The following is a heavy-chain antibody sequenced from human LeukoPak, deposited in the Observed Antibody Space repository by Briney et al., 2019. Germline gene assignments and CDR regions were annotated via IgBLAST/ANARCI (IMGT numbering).Heavy chain of an antibody. J-gene: IGHJ4*02. Sequence: PAEPLSLTCTVSGGSISSGDYYWSWIRQPPGKGLEWIGYIYYSGSTYYNPSLKSRVTISVDTSKNQFSLKLSSVTAADTAVYYCARDGGIVGAAHYDYWGQGTLVTVSS. V-gene: IGHV4-30-4*01. CDR2: IYYSGST. CDR1: GGSISSGDYY. CDR3: ARDGGIVGAAHYDY. D-gene: IGHD1-26*01.